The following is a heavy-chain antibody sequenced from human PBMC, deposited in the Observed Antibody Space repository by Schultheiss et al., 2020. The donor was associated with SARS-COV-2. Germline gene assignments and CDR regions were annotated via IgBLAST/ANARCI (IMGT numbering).Heavy chain of an antibody. CDR2: ISWNSGSI. Sequence: GGSLRLSCAASGFTFDDYAMHWVRQAPGKGLEWVSGISWNSGSIGYADSVKGRFTISRDNAKNSLYLQMNSLRAEDTAVYYCARDRGYCSGGSCYTGRDYWGQGTLVTVSS. CDR3: ARDRGYCSGGSCYTGRDY. J-gene: IGHJ4*02. V-gene: IGHV3-9*01. D-gene: IGHD2-15*01. CDR1: GFTFDDYA.